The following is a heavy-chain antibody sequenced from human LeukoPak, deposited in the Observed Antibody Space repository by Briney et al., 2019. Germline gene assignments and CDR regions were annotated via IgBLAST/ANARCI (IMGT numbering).Heavy chain of an antibody. CDR3: ARDVTYYGGDWFDP. CDR2: ISSGTSTI. Sequence: GGSLRLSCAASGFTFSSSAMNWVRQAPGKGLEWVSYISSGTSTIYYADSVKGRFTISIDNAKNSLYLQMNSLRAEDTAVYYCARDVTYYGGDWFDPWGQGTLVTVSS. J-gene: IGHJ5*02. D-gene: IGHD4-23*01. CDR1: GFTFSSSA. V-gene: IGHV3-48*04.